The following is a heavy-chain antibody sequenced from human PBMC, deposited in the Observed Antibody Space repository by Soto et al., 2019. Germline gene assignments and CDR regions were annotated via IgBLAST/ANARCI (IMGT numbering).Heavy chain of an antibody. CDR2: MNPNSGNT. CDR1: GYTFTSYD. CDR3: ARRGVVMLDS. Sequence: QVQLVQSGAEVKKPGASVKVSCKASGYTFTSYDINWVRQVTGQGLEWMGWMNPNSGNTGYAQKFKGRVTRTRNTSISTAYMELSSLRSGDKAVYYCARRGVVMLDSWGQGPLVTVS. V-gene: IGHV1-8*01. D-gene: IGHD3-22*01. J-gene: IGHJ4*02.